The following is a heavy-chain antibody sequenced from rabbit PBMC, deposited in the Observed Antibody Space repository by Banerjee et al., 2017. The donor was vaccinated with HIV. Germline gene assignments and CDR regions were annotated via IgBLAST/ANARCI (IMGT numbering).Heavy chain of an antibody. CDR2: INTSTGNT. V-gene: IGHV1S45*01. CDR1: GFSFSNKYV. CDR3: ARGDGYAGYAYAWYYFNL. J-gene: IGHJ4*01. Sequence: QEQLVESGGGLVQPEGSLTLSCTASGFSFSNKYVMCWVRQAPGKGLEWIACINTSTGNTVYASWAKGRFTISKTSSTTVTLQMTSLTAADTATYFCARGDGYAGYAYAWYYFNLWGQGTLVTVS. D-gene: IGHD6-1*01.